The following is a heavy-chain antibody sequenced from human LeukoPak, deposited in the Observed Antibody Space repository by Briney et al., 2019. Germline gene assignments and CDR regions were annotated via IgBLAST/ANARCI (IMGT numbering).Heavy chain of an antibody. D-gene: IGHD1-1*01. Sequence: SQTLSLTCAISGDSVSSNSAAWNWIRQSPSRGLEWLGRTYYRSKWYNDYAVSVKSRITINPDTSKNQFSLQLNSVTPEDTAVYYCARGQLYSWNDLVDFYYFDYWGQGTLVTVSS. J-gene: IGHJ4*02. CDR3: ARGQLYSWNDLVDFYYFDY. V-gene: IGHV6-1*01. CDR2: TYYRSKWYN. CDR1: GDSVSSNSAA.